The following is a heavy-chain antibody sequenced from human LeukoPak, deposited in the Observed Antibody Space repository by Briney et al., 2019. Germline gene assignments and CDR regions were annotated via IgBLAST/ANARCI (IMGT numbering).Heavy chain of an antibody. J-gene: IGHJ3*02. D-gene: IGHD3-16*02. CDR3: ARGISDYVWGSYRSSDAFDI. V-gene: IGHV3-20*04. Sequence: PGGSLRLACAASGFTFSSYWMSWVRQAPGKGLEWVSGINWNGGSTGYADSVKGRFTISRDNAKNSLYLQMNSLRAEDTALYYCARGISDYVWGSYRSSDAFDIWGQGTMVTVSS. CDR1: GFTFSSYW. CDR2: INWNGGST.